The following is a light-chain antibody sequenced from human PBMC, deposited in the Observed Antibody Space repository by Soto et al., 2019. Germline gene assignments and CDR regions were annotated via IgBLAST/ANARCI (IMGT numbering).Light chain of an antibody. Sequence: QSVLTQPPSVSGTPGQRVTISCSGSSSNIGSNYVYWYQQLPGTAPKLLIYGSNKRASGVPDRFSGSKSGTSATLAIRGLRSDDEADDYCSAWDDSLSVDYVFGTGTKVTVL. CDR1: SSNIGSNY. J-gene: IGLJ1*01. CDR2: GSN. CDR3: SAWDDSLSVDYV. V-gene: IGLV1-47*01.